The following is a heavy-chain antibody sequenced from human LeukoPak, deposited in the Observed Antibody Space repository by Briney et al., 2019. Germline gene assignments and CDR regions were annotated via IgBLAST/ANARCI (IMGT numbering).Heavy chain of an antibody. CDR3: AKRYYYDTSGNPAGLDP. Sequence: PGGSLRLSCAASGFTFSSYAMGWVRQAPGKGLEWVSTIGGSGDGTYYADSVKGGFTISRENDKKTLCLQMNSLRAENTAVYYCAKRYYYDTSGNPAGLDPWGQGTLLTVSS. CDR1: GFTFSSYA. D-gene: IGHD3-22*01. J-gene: IGHJ5*02. CDR2: IGGSGDGT. V-gene: IGHV3-23*01.